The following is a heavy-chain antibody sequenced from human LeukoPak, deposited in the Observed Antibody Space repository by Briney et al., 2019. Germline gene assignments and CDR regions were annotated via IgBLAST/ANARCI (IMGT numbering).Heavy chain of an antibody. J-gene: IGHJ5*02. D-gene: IGHD2-2*01. CDR2: ISNDGTNK. CDR1: GFTFSNYG. Sequence: PGRSLRLSCAASGFTFSNYGMHWVRQAPGKGLEWVAVISNDGTNKYYADSVKGRFTISRDNAKNTLYLQMSSLRPDDTAVYYCARGTVPAAITPFDPWGQGTLVTVSS. CDR3: ARGTVPAAITPFDP. V-gene: IGHV3-30*03.